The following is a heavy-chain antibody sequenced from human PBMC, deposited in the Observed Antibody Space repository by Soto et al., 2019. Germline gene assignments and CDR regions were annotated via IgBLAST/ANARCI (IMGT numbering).Heavy chain of an antibody. CDR3: ARALGYSSTSRLDW. V-gene: IGHV1-8*01. CDR1: GYTFTTYD. D-gene: IGHD6-19*01. CDR2: MNPDTGNT. J-gene: IGHJ4*02. Sequence: QVQLVQSGAEVEKPGASVKVSCKASGYTFTTYDFNWVRQAPGHGLEWMGWMNPDTGNTGYAKKFQGRVTMTRDTSISTAFMALSGLTAEDTAVYYCARALGYSSTSRLDWWGQGTLVNVSS.